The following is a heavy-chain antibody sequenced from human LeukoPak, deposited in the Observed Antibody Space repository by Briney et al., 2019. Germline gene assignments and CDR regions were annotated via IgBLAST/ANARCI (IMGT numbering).Heavy chain of an antibody. CDR2: ISYDGSNK. V-gene: IGHV3-30-3*01. CDR3: ARDGEIAVAPSDYYGMDV. J-gene: IGHJ6*02. Sequence: PGGSLRLSCAASGFALNSYSLAWVRQAPGKGLEWVAVISYDGSNKYYADSVKGRFTISRDNSKNTLYLQMNSLRAEDTAVYYCARDGEIAVAPSDYYGMDVWGQGTTVTVSS. CDR1: GFALNSYS. D-gene: IGHD6-19*01.